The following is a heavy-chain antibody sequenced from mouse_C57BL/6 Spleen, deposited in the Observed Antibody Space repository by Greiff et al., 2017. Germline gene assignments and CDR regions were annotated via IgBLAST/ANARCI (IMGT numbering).Heavy chain of an antibody. CDR3: ARAGGRGALVY. Sequence: QVQLQQSGAELVMPGASVKLSCKASGYTFTGYWMHWVKQRPGQGLEWIGEIDPSDSYTNYNQKFKGKSTLTVDKSSSTAYMQRSSLTSEDSAVYYGARAGGRGALVYWGQGTSVTVSS. J-gene: IGHJ4*01. CDR2: IDPSDSYT. CDR1: GYTFTGYW. D-gene: IGHD3-1*01. V-gene: IGHV1-69*01.